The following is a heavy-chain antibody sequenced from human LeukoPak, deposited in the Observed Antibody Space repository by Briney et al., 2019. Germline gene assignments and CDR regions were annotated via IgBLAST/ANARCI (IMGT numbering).Heavy chain of an antibody. J-gene: IGHJ4*02. Sequence: ASVKVSCKASGYIFTSYNIYWVRQAPGQGLEWMGIINPSGGSTNYAQEFQGRVTMTRDTSTSTVYMELSSLRSDDTAVYYCARFAVHRRITVAGQFGLDYWGQGTLVSVSS. V-gene: IGHV1-46*01. D-gene: IGHD6-19*01. CDR3: ARFAVHRRITVAGQFGLDY. CDR1: GYIFTSYN. CDR2: INPSGGST.